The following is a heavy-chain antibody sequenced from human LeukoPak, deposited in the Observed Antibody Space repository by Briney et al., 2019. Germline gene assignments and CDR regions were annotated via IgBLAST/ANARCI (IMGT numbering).Heavy chain of an antibody. V-gene: IGHV3-21*01. J-gene: IGHJ4*02. Sequence: PGGSLRLSCAASGFTFSSYSMNWVRQAPGRGLEWASSISSSSSYIYYADSVKGRFTISRDNAKNSLYLQMNSLRAEDTAVYYCARDLGAAAAPWVFGYWGQGTLVTVSS. CDR1: GFTFSSYS. CDR2: ISSSSSYI. D-gene: IGHD6-13*01. CDR3: ARDLGAAAAPWVFGY.